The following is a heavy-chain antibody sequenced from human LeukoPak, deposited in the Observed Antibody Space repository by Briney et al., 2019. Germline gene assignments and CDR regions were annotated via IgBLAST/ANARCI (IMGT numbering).Heavy chain of an antibody. CDR3: ARDPAVYSSSCFDY. V-gene: IGHV3-21*01. CDR2: ISSSSSYI. J-gene: IGHJ4*02. CDR1: GFTFSSYS. D-gene: IGHD6-13*01. Sequence: GGSLRLSCAASGFTFSSYSMNWVRQAPGKGLEWVSSISSSSSYIYYADSVKGRFTISRDNAKNSLYLQMNSLRAEDTDVYYCARDPAVYSSSCFDYWGQGTLDTVSS.